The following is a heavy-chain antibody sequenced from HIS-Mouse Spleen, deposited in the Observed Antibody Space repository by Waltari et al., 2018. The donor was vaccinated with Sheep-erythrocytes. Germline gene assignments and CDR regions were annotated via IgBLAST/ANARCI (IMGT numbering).Heavy chain of an antibody. J-gene: IGHJ4*02. CDR2: IKNKNEGGTT. V-gene: IGHV3-15*01. D-gene: IGHD1-26*01. CDR3: TTEGVGDY. Sequence: EVQLVESGGGLVKPGGSLRLSCAASGFTFSNAWMSWVRQDPGKGLEWVGSIKNKNEGGTTDYAAPVKGRLTISRDDSKNTLYLQMNSLKAEDTAVYYCTTEGVGDYWGQGTLVTVSS. CDR1: GFTFSNAW.